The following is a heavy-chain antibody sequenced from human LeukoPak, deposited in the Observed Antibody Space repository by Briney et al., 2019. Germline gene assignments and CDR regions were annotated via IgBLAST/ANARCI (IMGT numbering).Heavy chain of an antibody. J-gene: IGHJ5*02. CDR1: GFMFNTYA. CDR3: ARLGYCDSGNCFSARPFDR. CDR2: IQYDGSIQ. Sequence: GESLRLSCAASGFMFNTYAMHWVRQAPGKGLEWVAFIQYDGSIQYYADSVKCRFTISRDNSKDSLYLEVSSLRPEDTAVYYCARLGYCDSGNCFSARPFDRWGQGTPVTVSS. V-gene: IGHV3-30*02. D-gene: IGHD2-15*01.